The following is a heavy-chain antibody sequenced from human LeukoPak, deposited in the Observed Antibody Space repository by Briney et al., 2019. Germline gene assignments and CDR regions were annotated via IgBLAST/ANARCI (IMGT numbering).Heavy chain of an antibody. CDR1: GFTFSDYS. Sequence: QPGGSLLLSCAASGFTFSDYSMNWVRPAPGKGLEWTSYNGISSGNTKDAGSVKGRFTISGDSAKNSVFLQMNSLRVEDTAVYYCARDHRYAFDNWGQGTLVTVSS. D-gene: IGHD5-12*01. J-gene: IGHJ4*02. CDR3: ARDHRYAFDN. CDR2: NGISSGNT. V-gene: IGHV3-48*04.